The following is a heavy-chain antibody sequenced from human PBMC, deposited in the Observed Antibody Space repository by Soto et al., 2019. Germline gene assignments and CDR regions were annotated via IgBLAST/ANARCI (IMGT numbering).Heavy chain of an antibody. Sequence: ASVKVSCKASGYTFTSYYMHWVRQAPGQGLEWMGIINPSGGSTSYAQKFQGRVTMTRDTSTSTVYMELSSLRSEDTAVYYCARDCSDYYDSSGSIDYWGQGTLVTVSS. CDR3: ARDCSDYYDSSGSIDY. CDR2: INPSGGST. CDR1: GYTFTSYY. J-gene: IGHJ4*02. D-gene: IGHD3-22*01. V-gene: IGHV1-46*01.